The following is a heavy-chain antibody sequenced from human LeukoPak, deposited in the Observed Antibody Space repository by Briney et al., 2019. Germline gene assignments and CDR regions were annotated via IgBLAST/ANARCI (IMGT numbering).Heavy chain of an antibody. CDR3: AREGAEGGSGCRCYSLGYYYYYMDV. V-gene: IGHV4-4*07. CDR1: AGSINSYC. CDR2: IYNSGRN. J-gene: IGHJ6*03. D-gene: IGHD2-15*01. Sequence: NPSETLSLTCTVYAGSINSYCWSWHRQPAGKGLEWFGRIYNSGRNNSKPSVKSGITMSVDTSKDKVSLKLSSVTAADTAVYYCAREGAEGGSGCRCYSLGYYYYYMDVWGKGTTVTVSS.